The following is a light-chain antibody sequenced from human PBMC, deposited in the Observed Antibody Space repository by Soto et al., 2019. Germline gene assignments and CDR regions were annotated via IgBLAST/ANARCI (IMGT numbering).Light chain of an antibody. CDR1: SSDVGGYNF. CDR3: TSYAGSNIPVL. Sequence: QSVLTQPPSASGSPGQSVTISCTGTSSDVGGYNFVSWYQQHPGKAPKLMIYDVPERPSGVPDRFSGSKSGNTASLTVSGLQGEDGADYYCTSYAGSNIPVLFGGGTQLTVL. J-gene: IGLJ7*01. CDR2: DVP. V-gene: IGLV2-8*01.